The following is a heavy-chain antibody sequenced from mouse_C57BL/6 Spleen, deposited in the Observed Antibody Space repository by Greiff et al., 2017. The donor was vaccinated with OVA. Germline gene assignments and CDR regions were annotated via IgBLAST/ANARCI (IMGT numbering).Heavy chain of an antibody. CDR2: INPNNGGT. CDR1: GYTFTDYN. D-gene: IGHD1-1*01. J-gene: IGHJ4*01. Sequence: VQLQQSGPELVKPGASVKMSCKASGYTFTDYNLHWVKQSHGKSLEWIGYINPNNGGTSYNQKFKGKATLTVNKSSSTAYMELRSLTSEDSAVYDCASQGTTVVDDAMDYWGQGTSVTVSS. CDR3: ASQGTTVVDDAMDY. V-gene: IGHV1-22*01.